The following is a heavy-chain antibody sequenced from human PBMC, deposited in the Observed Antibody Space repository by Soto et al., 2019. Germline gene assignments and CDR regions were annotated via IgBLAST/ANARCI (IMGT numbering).Heavy chain of an antibody. J-gene: IGHJ4*02. CDR2: ISSSSSFI. V-gene: IGHV3-21*01. CDR1: GFSLSDYS. D-gene: IGHD2-21*02. Sequence: PGGSLRLSCAASGFSLSDYSMNWIRQAPGKGLEWVASISSSSSFIHYAESMKGRFTISRDNAKNSLYLQMNSLTAEDTAVYYCAKSKDRAIVVVTALDYWGQGTLVTVSS. CDR3: AKSKDRAIVVVTALDY.